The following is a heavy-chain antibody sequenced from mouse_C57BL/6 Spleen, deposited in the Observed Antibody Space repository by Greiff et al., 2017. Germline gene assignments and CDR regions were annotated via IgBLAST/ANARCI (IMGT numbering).Heavy chain of an antibody. D-gene: IGHD2-3*01. CDR1: GYTFTSYW. J-gene: IGHJ3*01. CDR3: ARRDDGYPRFAY. Sequence: QVQLQQPGAELVMPGASVKLSCKASGYTFTSYWMHWVNQRPGPGLEWIGEIDPSDSYTTSNQKFKGKSTLTVDPSSRTASMLLSSLTSEDSAVYYCARRDDGYPRFAYWGQGTLVTVSA. V-gene: IGHV1-69*01. CDR2: IDPSDSYT.